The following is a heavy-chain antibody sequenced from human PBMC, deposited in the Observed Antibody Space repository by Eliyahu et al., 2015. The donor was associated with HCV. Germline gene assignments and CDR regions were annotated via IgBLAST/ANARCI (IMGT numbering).Heavy chain of an antibody. CDR3: ARIYCSGGSCYTDY. Sequence: QVQLQQWGAGLLKPSETLSLTXAVYGXSFSGYYWSXIRQXPGKGLEWXGEINHSGSTNYNPSLKSRVTISVDTSKNQFSLKLSSVTAADTAVYYCARIYCSGGSCYTDYWGQGTLVTVSS. V-gene: IGHV4-34*01. CDR2: INHSGST. J-gene: IGHJ4*02. CDR1: GXSFSGYY. D-gene: IGHD2-15*01.